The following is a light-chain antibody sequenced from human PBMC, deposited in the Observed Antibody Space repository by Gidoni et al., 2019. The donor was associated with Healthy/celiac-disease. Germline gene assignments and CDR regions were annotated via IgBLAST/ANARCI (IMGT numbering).Light chain of an antibody. CDR1: QSVSSN. J-gene: IGKJ4*01. V-gene: IGKV3-15*01. CDR3: QQDNNGPLT. Sequence: EIVMTQSPATLSVSPGDRATLSCRASQSVSSNLAWYQQKPGQAPRLLSYGASTRATGIPARFSGSGSGTEFTLTISSLQSEDFAVYYCQQDNNGPLTFGGGTKVEIK. CDR2: GAS.